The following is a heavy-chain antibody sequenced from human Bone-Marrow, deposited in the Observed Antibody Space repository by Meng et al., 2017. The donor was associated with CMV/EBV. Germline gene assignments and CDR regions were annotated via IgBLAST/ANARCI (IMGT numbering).Heavy chain of an antibody. CDR2: IYHDGSNK. CDR1: GFSFSGYG. D-gene: IGHD6-25*01. CDR3: AKDGGISHHFDH. Sequence: GASGFSFSGYGMHWVRQAQGKGLEWVTNIYHDGSNKYYADSVKGRFTISRDNSRSTVYLEMNNLRAEDTAVYYCAKDGGISHHFDHWGQGTLVTVSS. V-gene: IGHV3-33*06. J-gene: IGHJ4*02.